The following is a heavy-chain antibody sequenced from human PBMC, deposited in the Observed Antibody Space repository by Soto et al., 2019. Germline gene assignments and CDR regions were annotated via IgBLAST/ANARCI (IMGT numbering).Heavy chain of an antibody. Sequence: GESLKISCKASGYSFTTYWIAWVRQMPGKGLEWMGIINPGDSDIRYSPSFQGQFSLKLRSVTAADTAVYYCASDRSSGWDQGYGMDVWGQGTTVTVSS. J-gene: IGHJ6*02. CDR1: GYSFTTYW. V-gene: IGHV5-51*01. D-gene: IGHD6-19*01. CDR2: INPGDSDI. CDR3: YGMDV.